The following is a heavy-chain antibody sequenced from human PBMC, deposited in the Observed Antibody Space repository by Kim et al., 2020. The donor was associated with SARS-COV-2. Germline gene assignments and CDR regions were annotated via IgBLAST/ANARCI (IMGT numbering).Heavy chain of an antibody. V-gene: IGHV1-69*04. CDR3: AREVVGGSKTFDY. Sequence: SAQKFQGRVTITADKSTSTAYMELSSLRSEDTAVYYCAREVVGGSKTFDYWGQGTLVTVSS. J-gene: IGHJ4*02. D-gene: IGHD2-15*01.